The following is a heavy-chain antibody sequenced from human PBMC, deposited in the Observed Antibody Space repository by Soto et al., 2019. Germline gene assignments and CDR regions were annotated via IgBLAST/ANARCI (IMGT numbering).Heavy chain of an antibody. Sequence: GESLKISCNGSGYSFTSYWIGWVRQMPGKGLEWMGIIYPGDSDTRYSPSFQGQVTISADKSISTAYLQWSSLKASDTAMYYCARLACSSTSCYWNWFDPWDQGTLVTVSS. CDR3: ARLACSSTSCYWNWFDP. CDR1: GYSFTSYW. V-gene: IGHV5-51*01. CDR2: IYPGDSDT. D-gene: IGHD2-2*01. J-gene: IGHJ5*02.